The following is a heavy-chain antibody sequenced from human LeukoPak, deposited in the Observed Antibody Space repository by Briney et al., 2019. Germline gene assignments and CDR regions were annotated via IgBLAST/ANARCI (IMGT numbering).Heavy chain of an antibody. CDR3: ATGSAGRPNFDY. Sequence: ASVKVSCKVSGYTLTELSMHWVRQAPGKGLEWMGGFDPEDGETIYAQKFQGRVTMTEDTSTDTAYMEPSSLRSEDMAVYYCATGSAGRPNFDYWGQGTLVTVSS. V-gene: IGHV1-24*01. CDR1: GYTLTELS. D-gene: IGHD6-19*01. CDR2: FDPEDGET. J-gene: IGHJ4*02.